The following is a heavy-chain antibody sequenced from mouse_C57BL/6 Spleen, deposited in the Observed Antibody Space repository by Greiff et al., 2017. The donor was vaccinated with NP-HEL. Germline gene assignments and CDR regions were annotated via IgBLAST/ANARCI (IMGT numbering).Heavy chain of an antibody. CDR1: GYTFTGYW. CDR3: ARLEITTVVATDWYFDV. D-gene: IGHD1-1*01. V-gene: IGHV1-9*01. J-gene: IGHJ1*03. Sequence: VQLQQSGAELMKPGASVKLSCKATGYTFTGYWIEWVKQRPGHGLEWIGEILPGSGSTNYNEKFKGKATFTADTSSNTAYMQLSSLTTEDSAIYYCARLEITTVVATDWYFDVWGTRTTVTVSS. CDR2: ILPGSGST.